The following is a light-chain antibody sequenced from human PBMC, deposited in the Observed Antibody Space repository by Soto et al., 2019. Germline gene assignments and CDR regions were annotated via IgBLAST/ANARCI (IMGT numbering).Light chain of an antibody. Sequence: DIQMTQSPSTLSASVGDRVTITCRASQSISSWLAWYQQKPGKAPKLLIYDASSLESGVPSRFSGSGSGTEFTLPISSLQPDDFSTYYCQQYNSYPWTFGQGTNVEIK. CDR2: DAS. J-gene: IGKJ1*01. CDR1: QSISSW. CDR3: QQYNSYPWT. V-gene: IGKV1-5*01.